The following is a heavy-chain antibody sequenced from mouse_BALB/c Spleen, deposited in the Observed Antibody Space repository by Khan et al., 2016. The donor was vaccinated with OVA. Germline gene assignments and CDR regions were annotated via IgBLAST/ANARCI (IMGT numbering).Heavy chain of an antibody. Sequence: EVELVESGGGLVKPGGSLKLSCTASGFTFSAFAMSWVRQTPEKRLDWVASISSGGTTYYPDILKGRFTISRDNARNILYLQMSSLRSEDTAIYYCARKVYGSNYAWFAYWGQGTLVTVSA. CDR3: ARKVYGSNYAWFAY. D-gene: IGHD1-1*01. V-gene: IGHV5-6-5*01. CDR2: ISSGGTT. J-gene: IGHJ3*01. CDR1: GFTFSAFA.